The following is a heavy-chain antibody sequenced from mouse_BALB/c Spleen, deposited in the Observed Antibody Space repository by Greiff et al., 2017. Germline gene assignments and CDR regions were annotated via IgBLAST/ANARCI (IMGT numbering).Heavy chain of an antibody. J-gene: IGHJ2*01. V-gene: IGHV14-3*02. CDR3: ARSDPPDGYLDY. CDR1: GFNIKDTY. D-gene: IGHD2-3*01. CDR2: IDPANGNT. Sequence: EVQLQESGAELVKPGASVKLSCTASGFNIKDTYMHWVKQRPEQGLEWIGRIDPANGNTKYDPKFQGKATITADTSSNTAYLQLSSLTSEDTAVYYCARSDPPDGYLDYWGQGTTLTVSS.